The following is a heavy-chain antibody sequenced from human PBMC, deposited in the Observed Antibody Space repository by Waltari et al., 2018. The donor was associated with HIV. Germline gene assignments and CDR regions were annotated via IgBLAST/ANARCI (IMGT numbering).Heavy chain of an antibody. CDR1: GYPFTHSW. J-gene: IGHJ3*02. CDR3: ARLFYYDTTGYINNAFDI. V-gene: IGHV5-51*03. Sequence: EVPLVQSGAEVRKSGESLKISCKPSGYPFTHSWIAWVRQMSGEGLEWMGIIYPFDSDTRYNPSFEGQITISADKSLATAYLEWSNLNASDAAIYYCARLFYYDTTGYINNAFDIWGQGTVVTVS. D-gene: IGHD3-22*01. CDR2: IYPFDSDT.